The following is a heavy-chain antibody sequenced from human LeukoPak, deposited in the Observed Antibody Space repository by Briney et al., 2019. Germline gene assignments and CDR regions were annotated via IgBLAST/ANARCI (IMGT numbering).Heavy chain of an antibody. CDR3: ARANTEILTGYYSDLDY. J-gene: IGHJ4*02. Sequence: ASVKVSCKASGYTFSSYGITWVRQAPGQGLEWMGWIIPYNGNTNYAQKLQGRATMTTDTSTSTVYMDLRSLRSDDTAVYYCARANTEILTGYYSDLDYWGQGTLVTVSS. V-gene: IGHV1-18*01. CDR1: GYTFSSYG. D-gene: IGHD3-9*01. CDR2: IIPYNGNT.